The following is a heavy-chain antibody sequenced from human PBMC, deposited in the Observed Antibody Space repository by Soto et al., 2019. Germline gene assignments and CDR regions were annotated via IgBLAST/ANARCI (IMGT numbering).Heavy chain of an antibody. CDR3: ARSTAGRRGLYYYYYYGMDV. J-gene: IGHJ6*02. CDR2: IYYSGST. Sequence: TLSLTCTVSGGSISSGGYYWSWIRQHPGKGLEWIGYIYYSGSTHYNPSLKSRVTISVDTSKNQFSLKLSSVTAADTAVYYCARSTAGRRGLYYYYYYGMDVWGQGTTVTVSS. V-gene: IGHV4-31*03. D-gene: IGHD6-13*01. CDR1: GGSISSGGYY.